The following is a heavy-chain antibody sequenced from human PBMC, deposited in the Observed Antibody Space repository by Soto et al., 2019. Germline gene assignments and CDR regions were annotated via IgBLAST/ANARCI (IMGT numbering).Heavy chain of an antibody. J-gene: IGHJ4*02. CDR2: TYYRSKWYT. CDR3: ARGPRRDGYNYEGLDY. Sequence: SQTLSLTCAISGDSFSSNSAAWNWIRQSPSRGLEWLGRTYYRSKWYTDYEVSVKSRITINPDTSKNQFSLQLNSVTPEDTAVYYCARGPRRDGYNYEGLDYWGQGTLVTVSS. CDR1: GDSFSSNSAA. D-gene: IGHD5-12*01. V-gene: IGHV6-1*01.